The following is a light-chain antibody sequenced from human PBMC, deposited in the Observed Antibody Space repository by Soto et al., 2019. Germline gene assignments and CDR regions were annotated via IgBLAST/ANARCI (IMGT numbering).Light chain of an antibody. J-gene: IGKJ1*01. CDR3: QQYNSWPWT. V-gene: IGKV3-15*01. CDR2: AAS. CDR1: QSIGNN. Sequence: EIVMTQSPATLSVSPGERATLSCRASQSIGNNLAWYQQKPGQTPRLLIYAASTTTPIPARFSGSASGTEFTTTISSVQSEDFAVYYCQQYNSWPWTFGQGTKVEIK.